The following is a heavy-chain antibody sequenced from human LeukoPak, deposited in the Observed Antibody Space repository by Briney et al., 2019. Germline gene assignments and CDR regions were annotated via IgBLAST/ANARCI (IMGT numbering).Heavy chain of an antibody. V-gene: IGHV4-4*07. J-gene: IGHJ5*02. CDR2: IYTSGST. CDR1: GGSISSYY. D-gene: IGHD5-24*01. CDR3: AREEVSQRYNWLDP. Sequence: PSETLSLTCTVSGGSISSYYWSWIRQPAGKGLEWIGRIYTSGSTNYNPSLKSRVTMSVDTSKNQFSLKLSSVTAADTAVYYCAREEVSQRYNWLDPWGQGTLVTVSS.